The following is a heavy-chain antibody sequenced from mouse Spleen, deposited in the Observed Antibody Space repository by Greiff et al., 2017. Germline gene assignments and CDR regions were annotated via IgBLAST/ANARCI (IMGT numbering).Heavy chain of an antibody. V-gene: IGHV1-22*01. D-gene: IGHD2-13*01. CDR3: AKDGDYVDYFDY. J-gene: IGHJ2*01. Sequence: EVQLVESGPELVKPGASVKMSCKASGSTFTDYNMHWVKQSHGKSLEWIGYINPNNGGTSYNQKFKGKATLTVNKSSSTAYMELRSLTSEDSAVYYCAKDGDYVDYFDYWGQGTTLTVSS. CDR1: GSTFTDYN. CDR2: INPNNGGT.